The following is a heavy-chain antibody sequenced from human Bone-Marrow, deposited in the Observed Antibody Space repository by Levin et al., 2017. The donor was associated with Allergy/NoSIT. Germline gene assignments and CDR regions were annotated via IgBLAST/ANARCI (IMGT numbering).Heavy chain of an antibody. Sequence: GGSLRLSCAASGFSFSSYAMHWVRQAPGKGLEWVAVISDDGSSKYYADSVRGRFTISRDNSKNTMFLQMNSLRPEDTAAYYCATIYYAALTNLNSWGQGTLVTVSS. CDR1: GFSFSSYA. D-gene: IGHD3-9*01. V-gene: IGHV3-30-3*01. CDR2: ISDDGSSK. CDR3: ATIYYAALTNLNS. J-gene: IGHJ5*02.